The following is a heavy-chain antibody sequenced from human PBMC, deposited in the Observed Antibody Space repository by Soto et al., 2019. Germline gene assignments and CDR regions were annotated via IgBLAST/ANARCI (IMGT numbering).Heavy chain of an antibody. Sequence: GGSLRLSCAASGFTFSSYGMHWVRQAPGKGLEWVAVIWYDGSKKYYTDSVKGRFTISRDNSKNTLYLQMNSLTAEDTAVYYCAKGDGRNSVDYWGQGTLVTVSS. J-gene: IGHJ4*02. CDR1: GFTFSSYG. CDR3: AKGDGRNSVDY. V-gene: IGHV3-30*02. CDR2: IWYDGSKK. D-gene: IGHD2-21*01.